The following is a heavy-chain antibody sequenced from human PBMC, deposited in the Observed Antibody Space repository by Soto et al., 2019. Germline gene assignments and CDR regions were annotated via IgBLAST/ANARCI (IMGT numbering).Heavy chain of an antibody. CDR3: AGAVRYIDCILFRACEI. V-gene: IGHV1-2*04. CDR2: INPNSGGT. Sequence: ASVKGSCKASGYTFTGCYMHWVRQAPGQGLEWMGWINPNSGGTNSAQKFHGWVTMTRDTSISTAYMELSRLRSDDTAVYYCAGAVRYIDCILFRACEIWGKGT. J-gene: IGHJ3*02. CDR1: GYTFTGCY. D-gene: IGHD3-9*01.